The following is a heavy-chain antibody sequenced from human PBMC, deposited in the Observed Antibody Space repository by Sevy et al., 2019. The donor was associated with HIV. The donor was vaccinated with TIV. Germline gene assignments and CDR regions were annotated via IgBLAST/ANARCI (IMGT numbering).Heavy chain of an antibody. CDR3: AKDTLRRYSSSWYDY. D-gene: IGHD6-13*01. J-gene: IGHJ4*02. V-gene: IGHV3-9*01. CDR2: ISWNSGSI. CDR1: GFTFDDYA. Sequence: GGSLRLSCAASGFTFDDYAMHWVRQAPGKGLEWVSGISWNSGSIGYADSVKGRFTISRDNAKNSLYLQMNSLRAEDTALYYCAKDTLRRYSSSWYDYWGQGTLVTVSS.